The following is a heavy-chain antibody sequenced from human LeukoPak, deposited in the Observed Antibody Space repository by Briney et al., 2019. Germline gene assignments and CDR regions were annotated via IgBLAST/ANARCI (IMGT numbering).Heavy chain of an antibody. V-gene: IGHV3-48*02. CDR2: ISSSGSTI. CDR3: TKRDGYNSFDY. J-gene: IGHJ4*02. Sequence: GGSLRLSCAASGFTFSSYSMTWVRRAPGKGLEWVSYISSSGSTIYYADSVKGRFTISRDNAKNSLYLQMSSLRDEDTAVYYCTKRDGYNSFDYWGQGTLVTVSS. CDR1: GFTFSSYS. D-gene: IGHD5-24*01.